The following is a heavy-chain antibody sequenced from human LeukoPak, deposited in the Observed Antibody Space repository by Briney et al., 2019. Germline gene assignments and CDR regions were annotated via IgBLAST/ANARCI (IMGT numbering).Heavy chain of an antibody. CDR2: IYYSGST. V-gene: IGHV4-61*01. J-gene: IGHJ3*02. Sequence: SETLSLTCTVSGGSVSSATYYWSWIRQPPGKGLEWIGYIYYSGSTNYNPSLKSRVTISVDTSKNQFSLKLSSVTAADTAVYYCALGGVVIARGAFDIWGQGTMVTVSS. D-gene: IGHD3-3*01. CDR3: ALGGVVIARGAFDI. CDR1: GGSVSSATYY.